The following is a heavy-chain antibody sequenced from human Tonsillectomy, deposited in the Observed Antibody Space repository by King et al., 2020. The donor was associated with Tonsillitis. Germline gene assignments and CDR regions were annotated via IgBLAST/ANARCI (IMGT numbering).Heavy chain of an antibody. CDR1: GGSISSGSYY. D-gene: IGHD3-3*01. J-gene: IGHJ6*04. CDR3: AGVTIFGVVPV. Sequence: QLQESGPWLVKPSQTLSLTCTVSGGSISSGSYYWSWIRQPAGKGLEWIGRIYSSGTTDYNPSLKSRVTISVDTSKNRFSLKLTSVTAADTAVYYCAGVTIFGVVPVWGKGTTVTVSS. CDR2: IYSSGTT. V-gene: IGHV4-61*02.